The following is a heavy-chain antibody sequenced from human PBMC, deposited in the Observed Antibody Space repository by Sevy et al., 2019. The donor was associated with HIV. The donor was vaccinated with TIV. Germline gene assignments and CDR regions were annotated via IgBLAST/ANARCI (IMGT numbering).Heavy chain of an antibody. Sequence: GGSLRLSCAASGFTFSSYAMHWVRQAPGKGLEWVAVISYDGSNKYYADSVKGRLTISRDNSKKTLYLQMNSLRAVDTAVYYCARDGVSGWSNGYYFDYWGQGTLVTVSS. J-gene: IGHJ4*02. D-gene: IGHD6-19*01. CDR3: ARDGVSGWSNGYYFDY. CDR1: GFTFSSYA. CDR2: ISYDGSNK. V-gene: IGHV3-30-3*01.